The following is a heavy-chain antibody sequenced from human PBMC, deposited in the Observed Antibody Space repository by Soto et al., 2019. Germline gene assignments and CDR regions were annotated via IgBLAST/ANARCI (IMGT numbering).Heavy chain of an antibody. J-gene: IGHJ5*02. CDR3: ARLVSSYDYIWGSYLNWFDP. D-gene: IGHD3-16*02. Sequence: SETLSLTCTVSGGSISSYYWSWIRQPPGKGLEWIGYIYYSGSTNYNPSLKSRVTISVDTSKNQFSLKLSSVTAADTAVYYCARLVSSYDYIWGSYLNWFDPWGQGTLVTVSS. CDR1: GGSISSYY. V-gene: IGHV4-59*08. CDR2: IYYSGST.